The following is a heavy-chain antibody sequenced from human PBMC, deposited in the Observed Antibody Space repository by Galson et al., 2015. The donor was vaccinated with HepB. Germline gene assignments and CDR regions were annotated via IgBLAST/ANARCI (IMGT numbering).Heavy chain of an antibody. CDR3: ATGGSPPDY. D-gene: IGHD3-10*01. J-gene: IGHJ4*02. Sequence: SLRLSXAAXXFTXXXXYMNWVRQAPGKGXEWVSVIYSGXSTYYPDSVKGRFTISXDISKNTLYLQMTSLRAEDTAVYYCATGGSPPDYWGQGTLVTXSS. V-gene: IGHV3-53*01. CDR2: IYSGXST. CDR1: XFTXXXXY.